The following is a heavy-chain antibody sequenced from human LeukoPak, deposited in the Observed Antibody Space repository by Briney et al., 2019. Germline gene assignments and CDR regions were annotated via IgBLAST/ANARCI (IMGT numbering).Heavy chain of an antibody. CDR3: ARGHITYYYDNNNDRDSGTFDY. CDR1: GYTFTRYI. D-gene: IGHD3-22*01. Sequence: GASVKVSCKASGYTFTRYIISWVRQSTGQGLEWMVWISAYNGYTTHAQKLQGRVTMNTDTSTSTAYMELRSLRPDDTTVYYCARGHITYYYDNNNDRDSGTFDYWGQGTLVTVSS. CDR2: ISAYNGYT. V-gene: IGHV1-18*01. J-gene: IGHJ4*02.